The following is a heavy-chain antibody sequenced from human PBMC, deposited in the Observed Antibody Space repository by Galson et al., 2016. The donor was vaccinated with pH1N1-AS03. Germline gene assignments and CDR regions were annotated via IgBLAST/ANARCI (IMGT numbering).Heavy chain of an antibody. CDR2: IHYSGQT. Sequence: TLSLTCTVSGGSISSAGYYWSWIRQHPGKGLEWIGNIHYSGQTYYNPSIKSRVTISAGTSKNQFSLRLSSVTAADTAVYFCARSGYYGDTGKIVQWGRGTLVTVSP. CDR1: GGSISSAGYY. V-gene: IGHV4-31*03. CDR3: ARSGYYGDTGKIVQ. J-gene: IGHJ2*01. D-gene: IGHD3-3*01.